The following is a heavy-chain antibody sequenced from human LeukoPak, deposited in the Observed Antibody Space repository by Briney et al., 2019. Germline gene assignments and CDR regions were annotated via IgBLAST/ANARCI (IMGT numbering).Heavy chain of an antibody. D-gene: IGHD6-13*01. CDR3: ARGGYGSSWFYYYYGMDV. Sequence: GGSLRLSCAASGFTFSSYSMNWVRQAPGKGPEWVSSISSSSTYIYYADSVKGRFTISRDNSKNTLYLQMNSLRAEDTAVYYCARGGYGSSWFYYYYGMDVWGQGTTVTVSS. CDR2: ISSSSTYI. J-gene: IGHJ6*02. CDR1: GFTFSSYS. V-gene: IGHV3-21*01.